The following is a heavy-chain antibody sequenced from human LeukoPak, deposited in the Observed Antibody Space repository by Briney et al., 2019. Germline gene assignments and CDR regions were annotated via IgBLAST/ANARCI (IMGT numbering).Heavy chain of an antibody. D-gene: IGHD3-22*01. CDR3: ARDSLDYYDSSGYLIY. Sequence: SVKVSCKASGGTFSRYAISWVRQAPGQGLEWMGRIIPIFGTANYAQKFQGRVTITTDDSTSTAYMELSSLRSEDTAVYYCARDSLDYYDSSGYLIYWGQGTLVTVSS. CDR2: IIPIFGTA. J-gene: IGHJ4*02. V-gene: IGHV1-69*05. CDR1: GGTFSRYA.